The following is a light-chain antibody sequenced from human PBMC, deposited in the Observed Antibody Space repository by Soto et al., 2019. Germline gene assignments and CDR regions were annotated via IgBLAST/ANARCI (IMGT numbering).Light chain of an antibody. V-gene: IGKV3D-20*02. Sequence: IVLTQSPATLSLSPGERATLSCGASQSVSSSYLAWYQQKHGQAPRLLISDTSNRATGIPARFSGSGSGTDFTLTISSLEPEDFAVYYCQQRSNWITFGQGTRLEIK. CDR2: DTS. J-gene: IGKJ5*01. CDR3: QQRSNWIT. CDR1: QSVSSSY.